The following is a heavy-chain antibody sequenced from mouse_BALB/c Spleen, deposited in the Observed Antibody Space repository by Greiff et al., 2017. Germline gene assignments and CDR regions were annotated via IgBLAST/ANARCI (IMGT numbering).Heavy chain of an antibody. CDR3: TRDGYYGGKNAMDY. Sequence: EVQLQQSGPELVKPGASVKMSCKASGYTFTSYVMHWVKQKPGQGLEWIGYINPYNDGTKYNEKFKGKATLTSDKSSSTAYMELSSLTSEDSAVYYCTRDGYYGGKNAMDYWGQGTSVTVSS. D-gene: IGHD2-3*01. V-gene: IGHV1-14*01. CDR1: GYTFTSYV. CDR2: INPYNDGT. J-gene: IGHJ4*01.